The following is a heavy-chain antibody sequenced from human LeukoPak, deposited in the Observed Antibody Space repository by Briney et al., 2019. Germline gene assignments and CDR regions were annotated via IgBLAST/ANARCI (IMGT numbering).Heavy chain of an antibody. CDR1: GFTFSSYA. Sequence: GGSLRLSCAASGFTFSSYAMSWVRQAPGKGLEWVSAISGSGGSTYYADSVKGRFTISRDNSKNTLYLQMNSLRAEDTAVYYCAKGAYDFWSGDDYYMDVWGKGTTVTVSS. CDR3: AKGAYDFWSGDDYYMDV. V-gene: IGHV3-23*01. J-gene: IGHJ6*03. CDR2: ISGSGGST. D-gene: IGHD3-3*01.